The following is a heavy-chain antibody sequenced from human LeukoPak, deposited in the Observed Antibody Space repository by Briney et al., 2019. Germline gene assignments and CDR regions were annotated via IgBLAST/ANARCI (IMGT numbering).Heavy chain of an antibody. V-gene: IGHV2-5*02. CDR2: IYWDDDK. D-gene: IGHD3-22*01. J-gene: IGHJ3*02. CDR3: AHRPDDSSGYPAFAFDI. Sequence: ESGPTLVNPTQTLTLTCTFSGFSLSTSGVGVGWIRQPPGKALEWLALIYWDDDKRYSPSLKSRLTITKDTSKNQVVLTMTNMDPVDTATYYCAHRPDDSSGYPAFAFDIWGQGTMVTVSS. CDR1: GFSLSTSGVG.